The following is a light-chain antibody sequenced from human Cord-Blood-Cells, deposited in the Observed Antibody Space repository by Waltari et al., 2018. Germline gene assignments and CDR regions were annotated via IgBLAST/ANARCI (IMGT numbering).Light chain of an antibody. V-gene: IGKV1-39*01. CDR3: QQSYSTPYT. CDR1: QIISSY. CDR2: DAF. Sequence: DIQMTPSPSSLSACVGDRVTTNCRASQIISSYLNWYPQKPGKAAKLLIYDAFSLQSGVPSRFRGSGSGTDFTLTISSLQPEDFATYYCQQSYSTPYTFGQGTKLEIK. J-gene: IGKJ2*01.